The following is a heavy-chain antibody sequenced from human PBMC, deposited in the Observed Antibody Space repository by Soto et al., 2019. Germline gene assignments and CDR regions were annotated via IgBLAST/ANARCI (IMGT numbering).Heavy chain of an antibody. CDR2: INPNSGGT. D-gene: IGHD6-13*01. CDR3: ARAIDGSSWYRY. J-gene: IGHJ4*02. CDR1: GYPFTGYY. Sequence: ASVKVSCKASGYPFTGYYMHWVRQAPGQGLEWMGWINPNSGGTNYAQKFQGWVTMTRDTSISTAYMELSRLRSDDTAVYYCARAIDGSSWYRYWGQGTLVTVSS. V-gene: IGHV1-2*04.